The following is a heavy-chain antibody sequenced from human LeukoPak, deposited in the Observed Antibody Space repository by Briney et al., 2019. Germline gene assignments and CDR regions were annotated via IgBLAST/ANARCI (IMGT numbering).Heavy chain of an antibody. CDR1: GGSFSGYY. V-gene: IGHV4-34*01. Sequence: PSETLSLTCAVYGGSFSGYYWSWIRQPPGKGLEWMGEINHSGSTNYNPSLKSRVTISVDTSKNQFSLKLSSVPAADTAVYYCARGYGSGSYYHNWFDPWGQGTMVTVSS. CDR2: INHSGST. D-gene: IGHD3-10*01. CDR3: ARGYGSGSYYHNWFDP. J-gene: IGHJ5*02.